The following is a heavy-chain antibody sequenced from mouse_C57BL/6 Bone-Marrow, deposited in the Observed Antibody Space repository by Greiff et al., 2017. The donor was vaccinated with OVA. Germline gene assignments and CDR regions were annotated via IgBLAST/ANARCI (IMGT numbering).Heavy chain of an antibody. CDR3: ASGGTTVVATNYFDY. CDR1: GFNIKDYY. D-gene: IGHD1-1*01. Sequence: VQLQQSGAELVKPGASVKLSCTASGFNIKDYYMHWVKQRPEQGLEWIGRIDPEDGETKYAPKFQGKATITADTSSNPAYLQLSSLTSEDTAVYYCASGGTTVVATNYFDYWGQGTTLTVSS. J-gene: IGHJ2*01. CDR2: IDPEDGET. V-gene: IGHV14-2*01.